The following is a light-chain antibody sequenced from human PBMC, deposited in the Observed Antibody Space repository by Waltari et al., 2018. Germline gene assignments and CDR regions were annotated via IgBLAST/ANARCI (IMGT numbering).Light chain of an antibody. CDR3: QQSHRSPWT. CDR2: DAS. Sequence: EIVLTQSPATLSLSPGERATLSCRASQSLTNYLAWYQQKPGQAPRLLIFDASNRASGIPARFSGSGSGTDFTLTISSLEPEDFATYFCQQSHRSPWTFGQGTQVDI. CDR1: QSLTNY. V-gene: IGKV3-11*01. J-gene: IGKJ1*01.